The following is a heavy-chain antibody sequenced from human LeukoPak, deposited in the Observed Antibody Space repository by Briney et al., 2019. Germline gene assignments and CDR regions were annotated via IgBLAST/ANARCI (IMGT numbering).Heavy chain of an antibody. J-gene: IGHJ4*02. V-gene: IGHV3-30-3*01. CDR2: ISTDGNTK. Sequence: GGSLRLSCEASGFTFSAYAMTWVRQAPGKGLEWVAVISTDGNTKDYADSVKARFTTSRDNSKNTLYLQMNSLRAEDTAVYSCARNRGATGYYWVDYWGQGTLVTVSS. CDR3: ARNRGATGYYWVDY. D-gene: IGHD3-22*01. CDR1: GFTFSAYA.